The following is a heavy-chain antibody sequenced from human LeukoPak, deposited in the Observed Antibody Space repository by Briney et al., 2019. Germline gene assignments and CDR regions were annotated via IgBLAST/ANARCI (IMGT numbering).Heavy chain of an antibody. Sequence: GGSLRLSCAASGFTFSSYAMSWVRQAPGKGLEWVSAISGSGGSTYYADSVKGRFTISRDNSKNTLYLQMNSLRAEDTAVYYCAASYDYVWGSYRHQKTSLPFDYWGQGTLVTVSS. CDR2: ISGSGGST. V-gene: IGHV3-23*01. CDR1: GFTFSSYA. CDR3: AASYDYVWGSYRHQKTSLPFDY. J-gene: IGHJ4*02. D-gene: IGHD3-16*02.